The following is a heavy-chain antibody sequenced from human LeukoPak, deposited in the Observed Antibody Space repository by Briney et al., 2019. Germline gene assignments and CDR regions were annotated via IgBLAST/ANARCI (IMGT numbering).Heavy chain of an antibody. CDR2: IYTSGST. D-gene: IGHD3-10*01. CDR1: GGSISSYY. V-gene: IGHV4-4*07. CDR3: ARARGVRGVLVYFDI. Sequence: SETLSLTCTVSGGSISSYYLSWIRQPAGQGLEWIGRIYTSGSTNYNPYLKSRLTMSVETSKNQFSLKLSSVTAADTAVYYCARARGVRGVLVYFDIWGQGTMVTVSS. J-gene: IGHJ3*02.